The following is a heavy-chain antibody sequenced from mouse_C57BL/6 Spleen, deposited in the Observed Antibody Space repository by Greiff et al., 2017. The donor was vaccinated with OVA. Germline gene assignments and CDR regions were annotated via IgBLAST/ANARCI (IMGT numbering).Heavy chain of an antibody. D-gene: IGHD2-4*01. Sequence: EVKLVESGGGLVKPGGSLKLSCAASGFTFSDYGMHWVRQAPEKGLEWVAYISSGSSTLYYADTVKGRFTISRDNAKNTLFLQMTSLRSEDTAMYYCARDYAWFAYWGQGTLVTVSA. CDR3: ARDYAWFAY. CDR1: GFTFSDYG. V-gene: IGHV5-17*01. CDR2: ISSGSSTL. J-gene: IGHJ3*01.